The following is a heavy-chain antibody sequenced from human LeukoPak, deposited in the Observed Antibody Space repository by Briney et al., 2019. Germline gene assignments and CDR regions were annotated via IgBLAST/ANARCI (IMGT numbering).Heavy chain of an antibody. D-gene: IGHD3-10*01. CDR1: GGSFSGYY. CDR2: INHSGST. V-gene: IGHV4-34*01. Sequence: SETLSLTCAVYGGSFSGYYWNWIRQPPGKGLEWIGEINHSGSTNYNPSLKSRVTISVDTSKNQFSLKLSSVTAADTAVYDCARGGATMVRGVHCYWGQGTLVTVSS. J-gene: IGHJ4*02. CDR3: ARGGATMVRGVHCY.